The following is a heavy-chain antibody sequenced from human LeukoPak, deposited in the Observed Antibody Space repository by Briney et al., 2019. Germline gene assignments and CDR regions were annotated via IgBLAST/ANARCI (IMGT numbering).Heavy chain of an antibody. V-gene: IGHV4-34*01. J-gene: IGHJ4*02. CDR1: GGSFSGYY. CDR2: INHSGST. Sequence: SETLSLTCAVYGGSFSGYYWSWIRQPPGKGLEWIGEINHSGSTNYNPSLKSRVTISVDTSKNQFSLKLSSVTAADTAVYYCARGRRKIDYWGQGTLVTASS. CDR3: ARGRRKIDY.